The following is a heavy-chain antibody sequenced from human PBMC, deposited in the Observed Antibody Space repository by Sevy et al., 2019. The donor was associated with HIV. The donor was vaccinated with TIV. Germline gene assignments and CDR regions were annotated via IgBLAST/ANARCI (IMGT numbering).Heavy chain of an antibody. V-gene: IGHV3-21*01. CDR3: ARHGIATASHSYYFDL. D-gene: IGHD6-13*01. CDR2: ISSSSSYI. CDR1: GFTFSYDG. J-gene: IGHJ4*02. Sequence: GGSLRLSCAASGFTFSYDGLSWVRQAPGKGLEWVSSISSSSSYIYYADSVQGRFTISRDNAKNSLYLQMSSLGAEDTAVYYCARHGIATASHSYYFDLWGQGTLVTVSS.